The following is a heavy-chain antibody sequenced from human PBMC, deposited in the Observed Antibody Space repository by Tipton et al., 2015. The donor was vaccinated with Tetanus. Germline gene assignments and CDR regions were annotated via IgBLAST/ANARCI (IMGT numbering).Heavy chain of an antibody. D-gene: IGHD4-17*01. V-gene: IGHV4-38-2*02. CDR1: GYSISSGYY. J-gene: IGHJ4*02. Sequence: TLSLTCAVSGYSISSGYYWGWIRQPPGKGLEWIGSIYHSGSTYYNPSLKSRVTISVDTSKNQFSLKLSSVTAADTAVYYCARDRDYGDHYFDYWGQGTLVTVSS. CDR3: ARDRDYGDHYFDY. CDR2: IYHSGST.